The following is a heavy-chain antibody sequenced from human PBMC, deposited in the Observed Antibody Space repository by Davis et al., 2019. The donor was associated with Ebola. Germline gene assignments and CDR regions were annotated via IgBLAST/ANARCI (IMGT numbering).Heavy chain of an antibody. D-gene: IGHD1-14*01. J-gene: IGHJ2*01. V-gene: IGHV3-30*03. CDR2: ISYDGSNK. Sequence: SLKISCAASGFTFSSYGMHWVRQAPGKGLEWVAVISYDGSNKYYADSVKGRFTISRDNSKNTLYLQMSSLRAEDTAVYYCARDLPGGDWYFDLWGRGTLVTVPS. CDR1: GFTFSSYG. CDR3: ARDLPGGDWYFDL.